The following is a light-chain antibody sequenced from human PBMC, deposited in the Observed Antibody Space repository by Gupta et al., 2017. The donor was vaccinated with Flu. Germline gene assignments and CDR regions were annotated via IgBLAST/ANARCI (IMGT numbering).Light chain of an antibody. V-gene: IGLV2-14*01. CDR2: EVI. CDR3: SSYTSSNTLE. CDR1: SSDVGGYNY. J-gene: IGLJ3*02. Sequence: QSALTQPASVSGSPGQSITISCTGTSSDVGGYNYVSWYQHHPGKAPKLMIYEVINRPSGVSNRFSGSKSGNTASLNXSXLQAEDXADYYSSSYTSSNTLEFGGGTKLTVL.